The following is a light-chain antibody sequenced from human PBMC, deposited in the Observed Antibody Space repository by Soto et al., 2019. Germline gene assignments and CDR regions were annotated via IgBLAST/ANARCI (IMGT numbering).Light chain of an antibody. CDR3: QQYNSYST. V-gene: IGKV1-5*01. CDR2: GAS. Sequence: DIQMTQSPSTLSASVGDRVTITCRASQSISTWLAWYQQKPGKAPQLLISGASGLQGGVPSRFSGSASGTEFTLTISSLQPDDFATYYCQQYNSYSTFGGGTKVDIK. J-gene: IGKJ4*01. CDR1: QSISTW.